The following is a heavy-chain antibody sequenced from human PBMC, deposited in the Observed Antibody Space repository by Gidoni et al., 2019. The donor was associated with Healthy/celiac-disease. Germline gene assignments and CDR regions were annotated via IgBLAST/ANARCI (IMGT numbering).Heavy chain of an antibody. CDR2: SYYSGST. CDR1: GASISSYY. V-gene: IGHV4-59*08. J-gene: IGHJ4*02. D-gene: IGHD3-10*01. Sequence: VQLQESGPCLVKPSETLSLPSSAPGASISSYYWSWIRQPQGKGLEWIGYSYYSGSTNYNPSLKSRVTISVDTSKNQFSLKLSSVTAADTAVYYCARRPSGSYYTGFDYWGQGTLVTVSS. CDR3: ARRPSGSYYTGFDY.